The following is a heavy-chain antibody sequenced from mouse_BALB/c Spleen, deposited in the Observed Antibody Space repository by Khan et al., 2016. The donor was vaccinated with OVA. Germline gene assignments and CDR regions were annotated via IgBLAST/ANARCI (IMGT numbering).Heavy chain of an antibody. Sequence: EVKLEESGPGLVKPSQSLSLTCTVTGYSITSDYAWNWIRQFPGNKLEWMGYITYSGSTSYHPSLKSRISITRDTSRNQFFLQLNSVTTEDTATYFCGRRSVWGAGTTVTVSS. CDR1: GYSITSDYA. CDR2: ITYSGST. CDR3: GRRSV. V-gene: IGHV3-2*02. J-gene: IGHJ1*01.